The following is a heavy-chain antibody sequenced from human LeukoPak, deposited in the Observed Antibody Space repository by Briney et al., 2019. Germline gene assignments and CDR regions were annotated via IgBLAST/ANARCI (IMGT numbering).Heavy chain of an antibody. CDR2: IYYSGST. CDR3: ARITIFPPVYYYYGMDV. CDR1: GGSISSYY. V-gene: IGHV4-59*12. J-gene: IGHJ6*02. D-gene: IGHD3-9*01. Sequence: SETLSLTCTVSGGSISSYYWSWIRQPPGKGLEWIGYIYYSGSTNYNPSLKSRVTISVDTSKNQFSLRLSSVTAADTAVYYCARITIFPPVYYYYGMDVWGQGTTVTVSS.